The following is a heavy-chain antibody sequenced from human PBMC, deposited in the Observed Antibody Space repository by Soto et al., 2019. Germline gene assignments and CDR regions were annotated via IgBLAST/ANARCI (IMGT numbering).Heavy chain of an antibody. J-gene: IGHJ4*02. CDR1: GYTFTGYY. V-gene: IGHV1-2*04. Sequence: ASVKVSCKASGYTFTGYYMHWVRQAPGQGLEWMGWINPNSGGTNYAQKFQGWVTMTRDTSISTAYMELSRLRSDDTAVYYCARESGVSSSSPLYFDYWGQGPLVTVSS. CDR2: INPNSGGT. CDR3: ARESGVSSSSPLYFDY. D-gene: IGHD6-6*01.